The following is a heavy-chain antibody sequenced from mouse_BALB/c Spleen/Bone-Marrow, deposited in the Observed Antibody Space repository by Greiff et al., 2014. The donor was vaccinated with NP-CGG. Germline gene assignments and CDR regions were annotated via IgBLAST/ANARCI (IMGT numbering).Heavy chain of an antibody. Sequence: VQLKESGAELVKPGASVKLSCTASGFKIKDTYMHWVRQRPERGLEWIGRIDPANGDTRYDPKFQGKATITADTSSSTAYLQLSSLTSEDTAVYCCARYRLGTYFDYWGQGTTLTVSS. J-gene: IGHJ2*01. D-gene: IGHD2-14*01. CDR2: IDPANGDT. CDR3: ARYRLGTYFDY. V-gene: IGHV14-3*02. CDR1: GFKIKDTY.